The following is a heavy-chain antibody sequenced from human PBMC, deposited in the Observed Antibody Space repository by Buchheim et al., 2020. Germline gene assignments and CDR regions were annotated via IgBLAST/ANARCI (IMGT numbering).Heavy chain of an antibody. CDR3: AKSLTVGSC. Sequence: QVQLLESGGGVVQPGRSLRLSCAASGFTFSSYGMHWVRQAPGKGLEWVAVISYDGSNKYYADSVKGRFTISRDNSKNTLYLQMNSRRAEDTAVYYCAKSLTVGSCWGQGTL. J-gene: IGHJ4*02. V-gene: IGHV3-30*18. CDR1: GFTFSSYG. D-gene: IGHD1-26*01. CDR2: ISYDGSNK.